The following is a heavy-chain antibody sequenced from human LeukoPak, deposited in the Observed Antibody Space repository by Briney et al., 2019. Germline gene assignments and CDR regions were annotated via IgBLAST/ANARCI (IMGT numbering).Heavy chain of an antibody. CDR2: IDPKTGNT. J-gene: IGHJ4*02. D-gene: IGHD3-22*01. Sequence: ASVKVSCKPSGYTFNAYSMQWVRRTPGQGLAWVGWIDPKTGNTRYAQKFQGRVTITRDTPIGSVYMELSSLKSDDTAVYYCASEAFCASGNCYLQRVASWGPGTLVTVST. V-gene: IGHV1-2*02. CDR1: GYTFNAYS. CDR3: ASEAFCASGNCYLQRVAS.